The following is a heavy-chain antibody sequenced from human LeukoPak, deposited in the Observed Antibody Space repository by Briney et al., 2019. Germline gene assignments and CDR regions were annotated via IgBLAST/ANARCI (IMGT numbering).Heavy chain of an antibody. CDR3: AREESGGYFDY. J-gene: IGHJ4*02. CDR2: INPTGTGT. D-gene: IGHD2-8*02. V-gene: IGHV1-46*01. Sequence: ASVKVSCKSSGYTFSNYYMHWVRQAPGQGLEWMGLINPTGTGTNYAQKFRGRVTLTRDTSTTTVYMELSSLRSEDSAVYYCAREESGGYFDYWGQGTLVTVSS. CDR1: GYTFSNYY.